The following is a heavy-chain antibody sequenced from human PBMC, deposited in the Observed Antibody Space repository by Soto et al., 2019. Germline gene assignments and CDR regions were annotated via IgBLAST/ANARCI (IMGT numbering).Heavy chain of an antibody. CDR3: ARRRPTGYYNY. D-gene: IGHD3-9*01. CDR1: GFPFSDYY. J-gene: IGHJ4*02. CDR2: IGSSSSYT. V-gene: IGHV3-11*05. Sequence: QVQLVESGGDLVNPGGSLRLSCAASGFPFSDYYMSWIRQAPGKGLEWVSSIGSSSSYTNYADSVKGRFTISRDNAKNSLYLQMNSLRAEDTAVYYCARRRPTGYYNYWGQGPLVTVSA.